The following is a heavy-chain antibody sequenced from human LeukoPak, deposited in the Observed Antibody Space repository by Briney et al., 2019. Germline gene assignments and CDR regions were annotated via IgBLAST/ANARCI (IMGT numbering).Heavy chain of an antibody. CDR3: ARTAKYYDFWSGYLYSDY. V-gene: IGHV5-51*01. Sequence: GESLKISCKGSGYSFTSYWIGWVRQMPGKGLEWMGIIYPGDSEIRYSPSFQGQVTISADKSISTAYLQRGSLKASDTAMYYCARTAKYYDFWSGYLYSDYWGQGTLVTVSS. J-gene: IGHJ4*02. CDR2: IYPGDSEI. CDR1: GYSFTSYW. D-gene: IGHD3-3*01.